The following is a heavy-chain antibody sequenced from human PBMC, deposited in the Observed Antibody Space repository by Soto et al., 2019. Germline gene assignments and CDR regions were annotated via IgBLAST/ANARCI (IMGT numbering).Heavy chain of an antibody. CDR1: GVSISSYY. J-gene: IGHJ4*02. V-gene: IGHV4-59*08. D-gene: IGHD3-16*01. Sequence: SETLSLTSPVSGVSISSYYWSWIRQPPGKGLEWIGYIYYSGSTNYNPSLKSRVTISVDTSKNQFSLKLSLKLSSVTAADTAVYYCVRRGGDYFDYWGQGTLVTVSS. CDR2: IYYSGST. CDR3: VRRGGDYFDY.